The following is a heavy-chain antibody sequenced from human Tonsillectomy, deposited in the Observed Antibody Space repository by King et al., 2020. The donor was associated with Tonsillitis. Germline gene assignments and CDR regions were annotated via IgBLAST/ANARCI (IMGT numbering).Heavy chain of an antibody. Sequence: VQLVESGGDLVQPGRSLRLSCAASGFTFDEYSMYWVRPAPGKGLEWVSGISWNSGAIIYADSVKGRFTISRDNAKNSLNLQMNSLRPEDTAFYYCARRSVSFAFDIWGQGTMVTVSS. CDR2: ISWNSGAI. CDR3: ARRSVSFAFDI. CDR1: GFTFDEYS. J-gene: IGHJ3*02. V-gene: IGHV3-9*01. D-gene: IGHD3-10*01.